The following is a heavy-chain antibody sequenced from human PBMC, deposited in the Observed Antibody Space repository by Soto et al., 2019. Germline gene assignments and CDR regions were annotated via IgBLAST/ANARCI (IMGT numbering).Heavy chain of an antibody. CDR1: GYTFTGYA. D-gene: IGHD2-15*01. CDR3: ARDYLVIPHRVIDY. Sequence: ASVKVSCKASGYTFTGYAMHWVRQAPGQRLEWMGWINAGNGNTKYSQKFQGRFTITRDTSASTAYMELSSLRSEDTAVYYCARDYLVIPHRVIDYWGQGTLVTVSS. J-gene: IGHJ4*02. CDR2: INAGNGNT. V-gene: IGHV1-3*01.